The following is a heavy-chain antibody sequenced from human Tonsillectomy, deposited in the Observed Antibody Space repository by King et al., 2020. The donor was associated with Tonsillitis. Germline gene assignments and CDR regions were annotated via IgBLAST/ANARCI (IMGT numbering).Heavy chain of an antibody. J-gene: IGHJ4*02. CDR3: ARVQSNYSPFDY. CDR1: GFTFSNYP. CDR2: ISYLGSNK. V-gene: IGHV3-30-3*01. D-gene: IGHD4-11*01. Sequence: QVQLVESGGGVVQPGRSLRLSCAASGFTFSNYPMHWVRQAPGKGLEWVAVISYLGSNKYYADSVKGRFTISRDNSKNTLYLQMNSLRGEDTAVYYCARVQSNYSPFDYWGQGTLVTVSS.